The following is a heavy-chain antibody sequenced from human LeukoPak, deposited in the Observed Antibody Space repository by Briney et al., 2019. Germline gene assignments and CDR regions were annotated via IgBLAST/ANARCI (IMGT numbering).Heavy chain of an antibody. CDR1: GYTFTSYG. Sequence: GASVKVSCKASGYTFTSYGISWVRQAPGQGLEWMGWISAYNGNTNYAQKLQGRVTMTTDTSTSTAYMELRSLRSDDTAVYYCASDPGYCSSTSCLPGAPIDYWGQGTLVTVSS. CDR2: ISAYNGNT. J-gene: IGHJ4*02. V-gene: IGHV1-18*01. CDR3: ASDPGYCSSTSCLPGAPIDY. D-gene: IGHD2-2*01.